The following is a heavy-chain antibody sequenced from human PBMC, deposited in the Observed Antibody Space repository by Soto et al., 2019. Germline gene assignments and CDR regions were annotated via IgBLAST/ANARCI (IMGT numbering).Heavy chain of an antibody. Sequence: SQTLSLTCAISGDSVSSNSAAWNWIRQSPSRGLEWLGRTYYRSKWYNDYAVSVKSRITINPDTSKNQFSLQLNSVTPEDTAVYYCARARWLRFDYYYYGMDVWGQGTTVTVSS. CDR2: TYYRSKWYN. J-gene: IGHJ6*02. V-gene: IGHV6-1*01. D-gene: IGHD5-12*01. CDR1: GDSVSSNSAA. CDR3: ARARWLRFDYYYYGMDV.